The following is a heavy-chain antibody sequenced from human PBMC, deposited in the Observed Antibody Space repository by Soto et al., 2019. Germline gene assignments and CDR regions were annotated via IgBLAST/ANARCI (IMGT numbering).Heavy chain of an antibody. J-gene: IGHJ4*02. CDR1: GFTFDDHA. CDR2: ISWNSGTI. Sequence: PGGXLTLSCAASGFTFDDHAMHWVRQFPGKGLEWVAGISWNSGTIAYAESVRGGFTITRDNAKTSLYLPMSSLQPDDPALYYCAKAPSYDFLTDFYANYYFDHWRQATLVPAPQ. V-gene: IGHV3-9*01. CDR3: AKAPSYDFLTDFYANYYFDH. D-gene: IGHD3-9*01.